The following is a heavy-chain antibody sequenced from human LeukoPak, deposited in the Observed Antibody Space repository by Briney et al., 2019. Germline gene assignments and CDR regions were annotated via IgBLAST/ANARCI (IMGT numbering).Heavy chain of an antibody. Sequence: PSETLSLTCTVSGVSISSGGYYWSWLRQHPGKGLEWIVYIYYSGSTYYNPSLKSRVTISVDTSKNQFSLKLSSVTAADTAVYYCALYCSSTSCRRGAFDYWGQGTLVTVSS. D-gene: IGHD2-2*01. CDR3: ALYCSSTSCRRGAFDY. J-gene: IGHJ4*02. CDR2: IYYSGST. V-gene: IGHV4-31*03. CDR1: GVSISSGGYY.